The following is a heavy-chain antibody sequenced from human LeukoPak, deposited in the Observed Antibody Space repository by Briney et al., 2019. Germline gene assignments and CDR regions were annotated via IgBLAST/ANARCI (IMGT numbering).Heavy chain of an antibody. CDR3: AQAALRATPLPFDY. Sequence: SETLSHTCAVSGGSNSRSNWWSWVRQPPGKGLEWIGEIYHSGNTKYNPSLKSRVTISMDKSKNQFSLKLSSVTAADTAVYYCAQAALRATPLPFDYWGQGTLVTVSS. V-gene: IGHV4-4*02. CDR2: IYHSGNT. CDR1: GGSNSRSNW. D-gene: IGHD4-17*01. J-gene: IGHJ4*02.